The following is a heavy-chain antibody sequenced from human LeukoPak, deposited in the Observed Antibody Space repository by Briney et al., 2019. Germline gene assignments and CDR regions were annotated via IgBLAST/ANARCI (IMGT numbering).Heavy chain of an antibody. V-gene: IGHV4-34*01. CDR3: ARHKDYYYSYMDV. Sequence: ETLSLTCAVYGGSFSGYYWSWIRQPPGKGLEWIGEINHSGSTNYNPSLTSRVTISVDTSKNQFSLKLSSVTAADTAVYYCARHKDYYYSYMDVWGKGTTVTISS. J-gene: IGHJ6*03. CDR2: INHSGST. CDR1: GGSFSGYY.